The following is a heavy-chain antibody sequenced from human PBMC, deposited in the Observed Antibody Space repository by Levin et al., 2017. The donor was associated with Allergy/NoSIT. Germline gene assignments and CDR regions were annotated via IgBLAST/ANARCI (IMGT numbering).Heavy chain of an antibody. J-gene: IGHJ6*02. CDR2: IVVGSGKT. V-gene: IGHV1-58*02. Sequence: KLGESLKISCKASGFSFSTSAMQWVRQARGQRLEWIGWIVVGSGKTNYARKFQDRVTITRDMSTSTAYMELGSLRYEDAAVYYCAADDLATGVWGQGTTVTVSS. CDR1: GFSFSTSA. CDR3: AADDLATGV. D-gene: IGHD2-8*02.